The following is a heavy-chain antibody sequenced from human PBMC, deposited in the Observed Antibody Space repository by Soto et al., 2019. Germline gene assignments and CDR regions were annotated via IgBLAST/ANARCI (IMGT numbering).Heavy chain of an antibody. CDR3: ARLPDY. J-gene: IGHJ4*02. V-gene: IGHV4-30-2*01. D-gene: IGHD2-2*01. CDR2: IYHSGST. Sequence: APFLRSTVFRGGIECGCCSWSWIRQPPGKGLEWIGYIYHSGSTYYNPSLKSRVTISVDRSKNQFSLKLSSVTAADTAVYYCARLPDYWGQGILVTVSS. CDR1: RGGIECGCCS.